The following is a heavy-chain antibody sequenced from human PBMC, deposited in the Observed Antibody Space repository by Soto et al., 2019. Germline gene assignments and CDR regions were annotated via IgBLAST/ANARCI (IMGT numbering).Heavy chain of an antibody. CDR3: ARASSSRYSGYYFDY. Sequence: PSETLSLTCAVSGGSISSGGYSWSWIRQPPGKGLEWIGYVYHSGSTYYNPSLKSRVTISVDRSKNQFSLKLSSVTAADTAVYYCARASSSRYSGYYFDYWGQGTLVTVSS. CDR1: GGSISSGGYS. CDR2: VYHSGST. V-gene: IGHV4-30-2*01. J-gene: IGHJ4*02. D-gene: IGHD5-12*01.